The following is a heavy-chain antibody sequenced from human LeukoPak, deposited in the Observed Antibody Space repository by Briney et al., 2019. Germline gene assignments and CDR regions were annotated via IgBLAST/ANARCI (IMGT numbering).Heavy chain of an antibody. D-gene: IGHD2-2*02. J-gene: IGHJ2*01. V-gene: IGHV4-4*07. Sequence: SETLSLTCTVSGGSISSYYWSWIRQPAGKGLEWIGRFYTSGGTNYNPSLKSRVTMSVDTSKNQFSLKLSSVTAADTAVYYCARDREALGIVVVPAAIRYWYFDLWGRGTLVTVSS. CDR1: GGSISSYY. CDR2: FYTSGGT. CDR3: ARDREALGIVVVPAAIRYWYFDL.